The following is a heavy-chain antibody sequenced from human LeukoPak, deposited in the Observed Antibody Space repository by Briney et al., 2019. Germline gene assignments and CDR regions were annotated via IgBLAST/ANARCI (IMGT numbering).Heavy chain of an antibody. CDR1: GGSISSGGYY. CDR2: IYYSGST. J-gene: IGHJ4*02. V-gene: IGHV4-31*03. Sequence: SETLSLTCTVSGGSISSGGYYWSWIRQHPGKGLEWIGYIYYSGSTYYNPSLKSRVTISVDTSKNQFSLKLSSVTAADTAVYYCARGRITMVRGVTDYFDYWGQGTLVTVSS. CDR3: ARGRITMVRGVTDYFDY. D-gene: IGHD3-10*01.